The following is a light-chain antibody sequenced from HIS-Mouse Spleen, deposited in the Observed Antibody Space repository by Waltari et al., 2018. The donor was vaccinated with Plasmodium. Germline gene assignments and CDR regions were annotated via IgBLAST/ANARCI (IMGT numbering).Light chain of an antibody. J-gene: IGKJ4*01. CDR2: GAS. CDR1: QSVSRSY. Sequence: EIVLTQSPGTLSLSTGERATLSCRASQSVSRSYLAWYQQKPGQAPRLLIYGASSRATGIPDRFSGSGSGTDFTLTISRLEPEDFAVYYCQQYGSSPPLTFGGGTKVEIK. V-gene: IGKV3-20*01. CDR3: QQYGSSPPLT.